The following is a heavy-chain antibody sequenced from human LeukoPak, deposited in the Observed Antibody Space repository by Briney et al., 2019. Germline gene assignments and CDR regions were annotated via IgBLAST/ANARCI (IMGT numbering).Heavy chain of an antibody. CDR1: GFTFSSYA. D-gene: IGHD3-10*01. V-gene: IGHV3-23*01. CDR2: ISGSGGST. Sequence: GGSLRLSCAASGFTFSSYAMSWVRQAPGKGLEWVSAISGSGGSTYYADSVKGRFTTSRDNSKNTLYLQMNSLRAEDTAVYYCAKDRGEYYGSDYWGQGTLVTVSS. CDR3: AKDRGEYYGSDY. J-gene: IGHJ4*02.